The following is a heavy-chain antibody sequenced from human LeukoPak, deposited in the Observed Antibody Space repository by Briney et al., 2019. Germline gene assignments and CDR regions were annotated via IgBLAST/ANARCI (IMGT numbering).Heavy chain of an antibody. CDR1: GFTFSSYA. J-gene: IGHJ4*02. V-gene: IGHV3-30-3*01. CDR2: ISYDGSNK. D-gene: IGHD5-12*01. Sequence: GGSLRLSCAASGFTFSSYAMHWVRQAPGKGLEWVAVISYDGSNKYYADSVKGRFTISRDNSKNTLYLQMNSLRAEDTAVYYCARARWLQTYFDYWGQGTLVTVSS. CDR3: ARARWLQTYFDY.